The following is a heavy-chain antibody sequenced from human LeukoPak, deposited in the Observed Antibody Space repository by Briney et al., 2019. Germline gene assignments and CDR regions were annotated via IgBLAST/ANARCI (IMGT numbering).Heavy chain of an antibody. Sequence: GESLKISCKGSGSSFTTYWRGGLRQMHGEGLKWMATVYPGASDTRYNPAFQGQGTVSADKATSTAHLQWSSLKASDTAMYYCAGLHASGNNIRDWFDPWGQGTLVTVSS. V-gene: IGHV5-51*01. CDR1: GSSFTTYW. J-gene: IGHJ5*02. CDR2: VYPGASDT. D-gene: IGHD1/OR15-1a*01. CDR3: AGLHASGNNIRDWFDP.